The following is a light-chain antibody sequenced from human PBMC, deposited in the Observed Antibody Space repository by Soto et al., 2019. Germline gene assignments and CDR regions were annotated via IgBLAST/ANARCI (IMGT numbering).Light chain of an antibody. CDR1: QSVSSKY. Sequence: EIVLTQSPGTLSLSPGERATLSCRASQSVSSKYLAWYQQKVGQAPRLLIYGASNRATGIPDRFSGSGSGTDFTLTISRLEPEDFAVYYCQQYGSSPPWTFGQGTKVEIK. CDR2: GAS. CDR3: QQYGSSPPWT. V-gene: IGKV3-20*01. J-gene: IGKJ1*01.